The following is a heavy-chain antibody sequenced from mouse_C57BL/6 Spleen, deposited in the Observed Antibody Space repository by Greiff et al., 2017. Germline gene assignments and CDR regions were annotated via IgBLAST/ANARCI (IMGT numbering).Heavy chain of an antibody. CDR2: IYPNSGST. V-gene: IGHV1-64*01. CDR1: GYTFTSYW. D-gene: IGHD2-14*01. Sequence: QVQLKQSGAELVKPGASVKLSCKASGYTFTSYWMHWVKQRPGQGLEWIGRIYPNSGSTNYNEKFKGKATLTADNSSSPAYMQLSILTSEDSAVYFCSILGVYDSSWFAYWGQGTLVTVSA. J-gene: IGHJ3*01. CDR3: SILGVYDSSWFAY.